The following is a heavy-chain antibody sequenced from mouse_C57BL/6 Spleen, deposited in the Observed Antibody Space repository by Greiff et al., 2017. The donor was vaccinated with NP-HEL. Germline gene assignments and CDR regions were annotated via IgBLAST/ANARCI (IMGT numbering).Heavy chain of an antibody. CDR3: ARYDSYYAMDY. V-gene: IGHV1-82*01. Sequence: QVQLQQSGPELVKPGASVKISCKASGYAFSSSWMNWVKQRPGKGLEWIGRIYPGDGDTNYNGKFKGKATLTADKSSSTAYMQLSSLTSEDSAVYFCARYDSYYAMDYWGQGTSVTVSS. D-gene: IGHD2-4*01. CDR2: IYPGDGDT. CDR1: GYAFSSSW. J-gene: IGHJ4*01.